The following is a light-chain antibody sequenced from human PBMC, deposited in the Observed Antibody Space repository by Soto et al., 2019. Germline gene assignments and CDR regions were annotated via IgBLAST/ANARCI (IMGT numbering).Light chain of an antibody. Sequence: DIHMTQSPSSLSASVGESLTISCRASQSISTHLNWYQQRPGKAPKLVIYDANGLERGVPSRFSGSGSGTEFIHAISNRRHEDFATYFCQQSYNTPFTFGQGTRVE. CDR2: DAN. V-gene: IGKV1-39*01. CDR1: QSISTH. CDR3: QQSYNTPFT. J-gene: IGKJ5*01.